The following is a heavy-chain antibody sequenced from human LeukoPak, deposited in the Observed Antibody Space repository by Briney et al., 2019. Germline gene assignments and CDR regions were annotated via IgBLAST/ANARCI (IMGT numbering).Heavy chain of an antibody. V-gene: IGHV1-8*01. CDR3: ARDNCGSSSCLLYYFDY. J-gene: IGHJ4*02. D-gene: IGHD2-2*01. Sequence: ASVKVSCKASGYTFTSYDVNWVRQATGQGLEWMGWMNPNSGNTGYAQKFQGRVTMTRNTSISTAYMELSSLRSEDTAVYYCARDNCGSSSCLLYYFDYWGQGTLVTVSS. CDR1: GYTFTSYD. CDR2: MNPNSGNT.